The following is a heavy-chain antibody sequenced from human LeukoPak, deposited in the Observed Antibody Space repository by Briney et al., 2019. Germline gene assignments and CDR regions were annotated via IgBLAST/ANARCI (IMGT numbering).Heavy chain of an antibody. CDR1: GGSISSYY. Sequence: SETLSLTCTVSGGSISSYYWSWIRQPPGKGLEWIGYIYYGGSTNYNPSLKSRVTISVDTSKNQFSLKLSSVTAADTAVYYCAREAVARGGGWFDPWGQGTLVTVSS. D-gene: IGHD6-19*01. V-gene: IGHV4-59*01. J-gene: IGHJ5*02. CDR3: AREAVARGGGWFDP. CDR2: IYYGGST.